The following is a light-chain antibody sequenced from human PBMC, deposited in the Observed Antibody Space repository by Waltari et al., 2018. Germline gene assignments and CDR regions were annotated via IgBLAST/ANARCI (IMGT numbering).Light chain of an antibody. V-gene: IGLV2-14*01. CDR2: DVS. Sequence: QSALTQPASVSGSPGQSVTIFCTGTSNDGGGYNSVSWYQEHPGQAPRVIIYDVSARTSGVSDPFSGSTSGHTASLTISGLQAEDEADYYCSSQSSNNVVLFGGGTKLTVL. CDR3: SSQSSNNVVL. J-gene: IGLJ2*01. CDR1: SNDGGGYNS.